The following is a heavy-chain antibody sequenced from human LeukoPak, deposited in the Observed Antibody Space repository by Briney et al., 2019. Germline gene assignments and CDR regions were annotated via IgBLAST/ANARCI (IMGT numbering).Heavy chain of an antibody. D-gene: IGHD3-10*01. CDR1: GGSISTYY. CDR2: IYYSVTS. CDR3: ARAVGGDGSGSL. J-gene: IGHJ4*02. Sequence: PSETLSLTCTVSGGSISTYYWSWVRQPPGKGLEWIGYIYYSVTSDHNPSLKSRVTMSVDMSTNQISLRLTSVTAADTAVYYCARAVGGDGSGSLWGRGTLVTVSS. V-gene: IGHV4-59*01.